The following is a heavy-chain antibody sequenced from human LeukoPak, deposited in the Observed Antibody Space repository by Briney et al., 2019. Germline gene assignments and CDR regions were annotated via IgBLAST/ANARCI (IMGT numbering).Heavy chain of an antibody. D-gene: IGHD1-26*01. Sequence: TGGSLRLSCAASGFTFSSYAMSWVRQVPGKGLEWVSVISGSGDNTYYADSVKGRFTISRDNSKNMLYLQMNSLRAEDTAVYYCVRDLGGRSGHWGQGTLVTVSS. CDR2: ISGSGDNT. CDR1: GFTFSSYA. CDR3: VRDLGGRSGH. V-gene: IGHV3-23*01. J-gene: IGHJ4*02.